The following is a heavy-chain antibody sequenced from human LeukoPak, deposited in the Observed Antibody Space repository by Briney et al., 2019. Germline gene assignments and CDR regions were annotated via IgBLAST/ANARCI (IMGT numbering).Heavy chain of an antibody. J-gene: IGHJ6*04. CDR2: INHSGST. D-gene: IGHD3-10*01. Sequence: SETLSLTCAVYGGSFSGYYWSWIRQPPGKGLEWIGEINHSGSTNYNPSLKSRVTISVDTSKNQFSLKLSSVTAADTAVYYCARWGSGNKGGYRPPRWHGVDVWGKGTTVTVSS. CDR3: ARWGSGNKGGYRPPRWHGVDV. CDR1: GGSFSGYY. V-gene: IGHV4-34*01.